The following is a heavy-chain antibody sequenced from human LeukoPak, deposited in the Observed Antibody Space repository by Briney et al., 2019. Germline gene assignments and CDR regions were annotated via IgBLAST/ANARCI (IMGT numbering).Heavy chain of an antibody. CDR2: IKSKTDGGTT. CDR3: ARDGGTTGTEHEGAFDI. D-gene: IGHD1-1*01. Sequence: GGSLRLSCAASGFTFSNAWMNWVRQAPGKGLEWVGRIKSKTDGGTTDYATPVKGRFTISRDDSKDTLYLQMNSLKSEDTAVYYCARDGGTTGTEHEGAFDIWGQGTMVTVSS. J-gene: IGHJ3*02. V-gene: IGHV3-15*01. CDR1: GFTFSNAW.